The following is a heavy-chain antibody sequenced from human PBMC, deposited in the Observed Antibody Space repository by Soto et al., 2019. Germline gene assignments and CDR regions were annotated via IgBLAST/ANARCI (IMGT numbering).Heavy chain of an antibody. CDR3: ARDAGGSYDY. J-gene: IGHJ4*02. V-gene: IGHV3-72*01. Sequence: GGSLRLSCAASGFTFSDYYMDWVRQVPGKGLEWVGRSRNKANSYNTEYAASVKDRFSISRDNSKDSMYLQMNSLKTEDTAVYYCARDAGGSYDYWGQGALVTVSA. CDR1: GFTFSDYY. D-gene: IGHD1-26*01. CDR2: SRNKANSYNT.